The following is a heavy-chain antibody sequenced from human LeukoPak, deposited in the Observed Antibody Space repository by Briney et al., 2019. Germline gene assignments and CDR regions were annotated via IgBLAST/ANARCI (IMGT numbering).Heavy chain of an antibody. J-gene: IGHJ4*02. Sequence: GRSLRLSCSASGFTFSSYAMHWVRQAPGKGLEYVSAISSNGGSTYYADSVKGRFTISRDNSKNTLYLQMSSLRAEDTAVYYCVKDAEGNYYGSGSYYTFFDYWGQGTLVTVSS. V-gene: IGHV3-64D*06. CDR2: ISSNGGST. CDR1: GFTFSSYA. CDR3: VKDAEGNYYGSGSYYTFFDY. D-gene: IGHD3-10*01.